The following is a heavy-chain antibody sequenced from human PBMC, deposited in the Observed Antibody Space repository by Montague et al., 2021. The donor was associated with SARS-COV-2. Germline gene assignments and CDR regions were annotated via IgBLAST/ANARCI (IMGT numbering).Heavy chain of an antibody. D-gene: IGHD6-13*01. J-gene: IGHJ4*02. CDR3: ARDSYSRSWLKY. Sequence: SETLSLTCTVSPVSDGPIRSSTYSWGWIRQSPGKGLEWIGSIDYSGNTDYNPSLKSRVTMSEDTSKSQLSLRVRSVTAADTAIYYCARDSYSRSWLKYWGQGTLVTVSS. V-gene: IGHV4-39*02. CDR1: PVSDGPIRSSTYS. CDR2: IDYSGNT.